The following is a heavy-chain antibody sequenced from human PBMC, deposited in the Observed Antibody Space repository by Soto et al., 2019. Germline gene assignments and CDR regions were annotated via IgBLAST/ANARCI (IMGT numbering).Heavy chain of an antibody. CDR3: AKDRWGDFGDLILSGY. J-gene: IGHJ4*02. Sequence: QVLLVESGGGVVQPGRSLRLSCAASGFTFISFGMHWVRQAPGKGLEWVAVISDDGSTKHYADSVKGRFTISRDNSKNTLYLQMSSLGPEDTDVYYCAKDRWGDFGDLILSGYWGQGTLVTVSS. V-gene: IGHV3-30*18. CDR1: GFTFISFG. D-gene: IGHD4-17*01. CDR2: ISDDGSTK.